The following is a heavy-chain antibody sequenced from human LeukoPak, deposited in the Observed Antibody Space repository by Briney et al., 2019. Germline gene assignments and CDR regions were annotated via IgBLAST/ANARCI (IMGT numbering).Heavy chain of an antibody. CDR2: INWNGDRT. J-gene: IGHJ4*02. CDR1: GFPFSNYA. CDR3: TRKGVSGSSLRQFFDY. D-gene: IGHD2-15*01. Sequence: GGSLRLSCAASGFPFSNYAMNWVRQVPGKGLEWVTGINWNGDRTSYVDSVKGRFTISRDNAKNSLHLQMNSLRVEDTAFYYCTRKGVSGSSLRQFFDYWGQGTLVAVTS. V-gene: IGHV3-20*04.